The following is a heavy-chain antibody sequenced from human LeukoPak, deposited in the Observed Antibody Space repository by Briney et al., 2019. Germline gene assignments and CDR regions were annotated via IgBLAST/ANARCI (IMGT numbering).Heavy chain of an antibody. CDR2: IYSGGSR. V-gene: IGHV3-66*01. CDR3: ASTHGYGDVPLSY. J-gene: IGHJ4*02. D-gene: IGHD4-17*01. CDR1: GFTVSSNY. Sequence: GRSLRLSSAASGFTVSSNYISWVRQAPGKGMEWVSVIYSGGSRYYGDSVTGRFTISRDNSKNTLYLQMNSLRAEDTAVYYCASTHGYGDVPLSYWGQGTLVTVSS.